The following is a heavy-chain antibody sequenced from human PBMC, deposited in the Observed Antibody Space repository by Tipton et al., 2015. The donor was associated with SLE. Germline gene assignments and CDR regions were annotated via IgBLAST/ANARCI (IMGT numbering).Heavy chain of an antibody. CDR1: GDSVSSYY. Sequence: TLSLTCTVSGDSVSSYYWSWIRQPPGKGLEWIGEINHSGSTNYNPSLKSRVTISVDTSKNQFSLKLSSVTAADTAVYYCARVHYDFWEHMDVWGKGTTVTVSS. CDR2: INHSGST. J-gene: IGHJ6*03. V-gene: IGHV4-34*01. CDR3: ARVHYDFWEHMDV. D-gene: IGHD3-3*01.